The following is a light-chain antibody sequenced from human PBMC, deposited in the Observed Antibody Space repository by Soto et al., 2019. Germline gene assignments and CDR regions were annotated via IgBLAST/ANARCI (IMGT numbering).Light chain of an antibody. V-gene: IGLV1-40*01. CDR1: SSNIGAGYD. CDR2: GNS. J-gene: IGLJ3*02. CDR3: QSYDSSLPWV. Sequence: QSVLTQPPSVSGAPGQRVTISCTGSSSNIGAGYDVHWYQQLPGTAPKLLIYGNSNRPSGVPDRFSGSKSGISASLAITGLQAEDEADYYCQSYDSSLPWVFGGGTKLTVL.